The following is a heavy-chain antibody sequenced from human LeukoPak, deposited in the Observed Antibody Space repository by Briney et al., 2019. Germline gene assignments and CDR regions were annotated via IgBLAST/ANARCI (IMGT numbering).Heavy chain of an antibody. CDR2: ISGSGAST. Sequence: PGGSLRLSCAASGFTSSSYAMSWVRQAPGKGLDWVSTISGSGASTYYADSVKGRFTIPRDSSKNTLFLQMNSLRAEDTAVYYCAKDLYCSSTSCAHFDYWGQGTLVTVSS. CDR1: GFTSSSYA. D-gene: IGHD2-2*01. V-gene: IGHV3-23*01. J-gene: IGHJ4*02. CDR3: AKDLYCSSTSCAHFDY.